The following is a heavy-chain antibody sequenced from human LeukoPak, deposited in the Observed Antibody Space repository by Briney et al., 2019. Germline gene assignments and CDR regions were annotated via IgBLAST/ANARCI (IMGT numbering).Heavy chain of an antibody. J-gene: IGHJ6*03. CDR3: ARVGEQLVRRYYYYYMDV. CDR2: IYTSEST. CDR1: GGSISSYY. Sequence: SETLSLTCTVSGGSISSYYWSWIRQPAGKGLEWIGRIYTSESTNYNPSLKSRVTMSVDTSKNQFSLKLSSVTAADTAVYYCARVGEQLVRRYYYYYMDVWGKGTTVTVSS. D-gene: IGHD6-13*01. V-gene: IGHV4-4*07.